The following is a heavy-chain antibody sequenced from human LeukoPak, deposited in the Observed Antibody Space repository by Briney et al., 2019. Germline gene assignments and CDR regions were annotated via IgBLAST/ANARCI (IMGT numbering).Heavy chain of an antibody. J-gene: IGHJ4*02. CDR2: ISSNGSNE. CDR1: GFTFSIYA. V-gene: IGHV3-30*04. Sequence: GGSLRLSCAASGFTFSIYAIHWVRQAPGKGLEWVPVISSNGSNEYYADSVKGRFTISRDNSKNTMYLQMNSLRPDDTAVYYCARRWSFDYWGQGTLVTVSS. D-gene: IGHD2-15*01. CDR3: ARRWSFDY.